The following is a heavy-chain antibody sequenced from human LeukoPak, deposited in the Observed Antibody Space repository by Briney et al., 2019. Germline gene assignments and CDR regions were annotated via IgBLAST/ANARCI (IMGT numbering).Heavy chain of an antibody. CDR1: GGSFSGYY. J-gene: IGHJ6*03. D-gene: IGHD3-3*01. CDR3: AKSYYDFWSGYYTGMGYYYYMDV. V-gene: IGHV4-34*01. CDR2: INHSGST. Sequence: SETLSLTCAVYGGSFSGYYWSWIRQPPGKGLEWIGEINHSGSTYYNPSLKSRVTISVDTSKNQFSLKLSSVTAADTAVYYCAKSYYDFWSGYYTGMGYYYYMDVWGKGTTVTVSS.